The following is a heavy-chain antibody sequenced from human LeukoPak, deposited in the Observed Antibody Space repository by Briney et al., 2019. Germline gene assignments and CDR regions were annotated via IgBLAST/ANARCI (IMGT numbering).Heavy chain of an antibody. J-gene: IGHJ4*02. CDR3: ARVVRLGVLRYFDPPYYFDY. D-gene: IGHD3-9*01. CDR2: INPSGGST. Sequence: GASVKVSCKASGYTFTSYYMHWVRQAPGQGLGWMGIINPSGGSTSYAQKFQGRVTMTRDTSTSTVYMELSSLRSEDTAVYYCARVVRLGVLRYFDPPYYFDYWGQGTLVTVSS. CDR1: GYTFTSYY. V-gene: IGHV1-46*01.